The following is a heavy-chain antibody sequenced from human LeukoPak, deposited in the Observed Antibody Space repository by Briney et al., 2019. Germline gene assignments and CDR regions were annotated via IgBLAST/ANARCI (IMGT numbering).Heavy chain of an antibody. CDR2: IKQDGSEK. D-gene: IGHD3-16*02. CDR1: GFTFSSYW. J-gene: IGHJ4*02. Sequence: PGGSLRLSCAASGFTFSSYWMSWVRQAPGKGLEWVANIKQDGSEKYYVDSVKGRFTISRDNAKNSLYLQMNSLRAEDTAVYYCARLPYDYVWGSYRYYYFDYWGQGTLVTVSS. CDR3: ARLPYDYVWGSYRYYYFDY. V-gene: IGHV3-7*01.